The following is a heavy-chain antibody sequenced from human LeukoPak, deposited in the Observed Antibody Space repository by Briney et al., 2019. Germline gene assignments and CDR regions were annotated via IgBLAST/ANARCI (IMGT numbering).Heavy chain of an antibody. V-gene: IGHV3-66*02. CDR2: NSGGGTT. Sequence: PGGSLRLSCAASGFTVSSSYMTWVRQAPGKGLEWVSVNSGGGTTYYADSVKGRFTISRDNSKNTLYLQMNSLRAEDTAVYYCARDGNYDSSGYLDYWGQGTLVTVSS. J-gene: IGHJ4*02. D-gene: IGHD3-22*01. CDR3: ARDGNYDSSGYLDY. CDR1: GFTVSSSY.